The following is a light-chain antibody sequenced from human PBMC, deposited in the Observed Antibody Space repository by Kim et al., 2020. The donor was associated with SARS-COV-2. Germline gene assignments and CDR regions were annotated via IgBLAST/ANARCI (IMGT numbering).Light chain of an antibody. CDR1: NSNIGNNY. CDR2: DNN. J-gene: IGLJ3*02. Sequence: GQKVTISCSGSNSNIGNNYVSWYQHLPGTAPKLLIYDNNKRPSGIPDRFSGSKSGTSATLGITGLQTGDEADYYCGTWDSSLSAGVFGGGTQLTVL. V-gene: IGLV1-51*01. CDR3: GTWDSSLSAGV.